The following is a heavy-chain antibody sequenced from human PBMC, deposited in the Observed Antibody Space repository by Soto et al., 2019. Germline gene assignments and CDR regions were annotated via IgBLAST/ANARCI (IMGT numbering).Heavy chain of an antibody. V-gene: IGHV1-3*01. CDR2: INAGNGNT. Sequence: QLVQSGPEVKKPGTSVKVSCKASGFTFTSYAMHWVRQAPGQRLEWMGWINAGNGNTKYSQKFQGRVTITRDTSASTAYMELSSLRSEDTAVYYCARGGADCSGGSCYRYYYYGMDVWGQGTTVTVSS. CDR3: ARGGADCSGGSCYRYYYYGMDV. J-gene: IGHJ6*02. CDR1: GFTFTSYA. D-gene: IGHD2-15*01.